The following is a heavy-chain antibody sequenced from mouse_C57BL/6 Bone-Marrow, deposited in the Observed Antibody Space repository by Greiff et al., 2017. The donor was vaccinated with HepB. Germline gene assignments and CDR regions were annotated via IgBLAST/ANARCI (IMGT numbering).Heavy chain of an antibody. CDR2: IRLKSDNYAT. CDR1: GFTFSNYW. CDR3: TDYSNPPYWYFDV. Sequence: EVQLQESGGGLVQPGGSMKLSCVASGFTFSNYWMNWVRQSPEKGLEWVAQIRLKSDNYATHYAESVKGRFTISRDDSKSSVYLQMNNLRAEDTGIYYCTDYSNPPYWYFDVWGTGTTVTVSS. D-gene: IGHD2-5*01. V-gene: IGHV6-3*01. J-gene: IGHJ1*03.